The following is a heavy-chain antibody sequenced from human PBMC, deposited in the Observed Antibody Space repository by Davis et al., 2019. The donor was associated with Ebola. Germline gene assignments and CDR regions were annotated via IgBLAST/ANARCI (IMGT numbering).Heavy chain of an antibody. J-gene: IGHJ4*02. Sequence: GESLKISCAASGFTFSNYWMHWIRQAPGKGLVGVSRINPDGTTTAYADSVEGRFTISRDNAKNTLFLQMDSLRAEDTAVYYCTKDFDYENAYWGQGSLVTVSS. V-gene: IGHV3-74*01. CDR2: INPDGTTT. CDR3: TKDFDYENAY. CDR1: GFTFSNYW. D-gene: IGHD3-9*01.